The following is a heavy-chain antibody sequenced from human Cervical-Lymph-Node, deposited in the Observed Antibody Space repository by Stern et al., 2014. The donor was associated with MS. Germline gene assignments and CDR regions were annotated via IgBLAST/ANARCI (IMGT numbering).Heavy chain of an antibody. CDR3: ARAAYDFWSGYPFDY. CDR2: IYYSGST. V-gene: IGHV4-31*03. D-gene: IGHD3-3*01. J-gene: IGHJ4*02. CDR1: GGSISSGGYY. Sequence: QVQLQESGPGLVKPSQTLSLTCTVSGGSISSGGYYWSWIRPHPGKGLEWIGYIYYSGSTYYNPSLKSRVTISVDTSKNQFSLKLSSVTAADTAVYYCARAAYDFWSGYPFDYWGQGTLVTVSS.